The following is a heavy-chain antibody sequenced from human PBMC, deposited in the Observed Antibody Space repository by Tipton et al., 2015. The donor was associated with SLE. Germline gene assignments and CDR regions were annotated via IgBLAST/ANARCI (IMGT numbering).Heavy chain of an antibody. CDR1: GGSISSGSYY. V-gene: IGHV4-61*02. CDR3: AREPNSPGSGYYYFDY. Sequence: TLSLTCTVSGGSISSGSYYWSWIRQPAGKGLEWIGRIYTSGSTNYNPSLKSRVTMSVDTSKNQFSLKLSSVTAADTAVYYCAREPNSPGSGYYYFDYWGQGTLVTVSS. CDR2: IYTSGST. J-gene: IGHJ4*02. D-gene: IGHD3-22*01.